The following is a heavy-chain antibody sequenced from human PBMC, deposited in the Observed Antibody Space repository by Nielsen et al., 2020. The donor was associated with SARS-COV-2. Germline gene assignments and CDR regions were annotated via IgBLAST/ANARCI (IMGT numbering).Heavy chain of an antibody. Sequence: GESLKISCAASGFTFRNHEMNWVRQIPGKGLEWVSYISNSGSVISYADSVKGRFTISRDNAKNSLFLQMNSLSADDTAVYYCARKGGGYYGSGERLSYYYYGMDVWGQGTTVTVSS. CDR1: GFTFRNHE. J-gene: IGHJ6*02. D-gene: IGHD3-10*01. CDR3: ARKGGGYYGSGERLSYYYYGMDV. CDR2: ISNSGSVI. V-gene: IGHV3-48*03.